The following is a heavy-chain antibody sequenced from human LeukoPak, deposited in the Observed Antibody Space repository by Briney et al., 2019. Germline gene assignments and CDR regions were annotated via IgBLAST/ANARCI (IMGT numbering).Heavy chain of an antibody. CDR1: GFTFSSYA. J-gene: IGHJ4*02. V-gene: IGHV3-23*01. D-gene: IGHD3-9*01. CDR2: ISGSGGGT. Sequence: GGSLRLSCAASGFTFSSYAVSWVRQAPGKGLEWVSGISGSGGGTYYADSVKGRLTISRDNSKNTLYLQMNSLRAEDTAVYYCAEGQNFDWLPLDYWGQGTLVTVSS. CDR3: AEGQNFDWLPLDY.